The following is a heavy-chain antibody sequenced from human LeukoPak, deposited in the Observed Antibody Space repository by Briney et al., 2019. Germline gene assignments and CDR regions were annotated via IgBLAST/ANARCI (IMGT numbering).Heavy chain of an antibody. D-gene: IGHD5-24*01. V-gene: IGHV3-74*01. CDR3: TRGYNYRIDY. CDR2: INSDGGNT. CDR1: GFTFSSYW. Sequence: GRSLRLSCAASGFTFSSYWMQWVRHAPGKGPLWVSRINSDGGNTAYADSVKGRFIVSRDNAKNTLYLQMNSLRVEDTAVYYCTRGYNYRIDYWGQGTQVSVSS. J-gene: IGHJ4*02.